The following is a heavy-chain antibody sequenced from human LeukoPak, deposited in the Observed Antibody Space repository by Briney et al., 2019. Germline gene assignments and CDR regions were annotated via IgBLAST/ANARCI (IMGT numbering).Heavy chain of an antibody. CDR1: GSSLTTSAEG. D-gene: IGHD1-1*01. CDR3: VHRRTATNPYYFDS. CDR2: VYKHGDK. V-gene: IGHV2-5*01. J-gene: IGHJ4*02. Sequence: SGPALVKPTQTLTLTCALSGSSLTTSAEGIGWIRQSPRKALEWLALVYKHGDKRYNPSLENRLTITQDSSRNQVVLSMTGVDPVDTATYYCVHRRTATNPYYFDSWGQGILVTVSS.